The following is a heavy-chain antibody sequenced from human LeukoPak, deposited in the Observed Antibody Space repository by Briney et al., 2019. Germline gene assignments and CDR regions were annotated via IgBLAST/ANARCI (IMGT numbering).Heavy chain of an antibody. J-gene: IGHJ6*02. CDR2: INHSGST. V-gene: IGHV4-34*01. D-gene: IGHD3-10*01. CDR3: ATLWFGEYHYYGMDV. Sequence: PSETLSLTCAVYGGSFSGYYWSWIRQPPGKGLEWIGEINHSGSTNYNPSLKSRVTISVDTSKNQFSLKLSSVTAADTAVYYCATLWFGEYHYYGMDVWGQGTTVTVSS. CDR1: GGSFSGYY.